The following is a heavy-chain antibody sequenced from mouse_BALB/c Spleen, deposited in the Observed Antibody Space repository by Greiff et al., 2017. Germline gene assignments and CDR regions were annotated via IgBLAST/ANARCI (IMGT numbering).Heavy chain of an antibody. CDR3: ARQDRAMDY. CDR1: GFTFSSYG. D-gene: IGHD3-3*01. J-gene: IGHJ4*01. CDR2: ISSGGSYT. Sequence: EVKVVESGGDLVKPGGSLTLSCAASGFTFSSYGMSWVRQTPDKRLEWVATISSGGSYTYYPDSVKGRFTISRDNAKNTLYLQMSSLMSEDTAMYYCARQDRAMDYWGPGTSVTVSS. V-gene: IGHV5-6*01.